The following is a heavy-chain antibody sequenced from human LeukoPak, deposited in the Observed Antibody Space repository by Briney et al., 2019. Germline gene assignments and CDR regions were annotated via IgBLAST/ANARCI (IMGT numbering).Heavy chain of an antibody. V-gene: IGHV3-23*01. Sequence: GGSLRLSCAASGFTFTNYAMSWVCQAPGKGLEWVSAISDRGDRTYYTDSVKGRFTISRDNSKTTLYLQMNSLRAEDTAVYYCAKDGSGSYYTPSNFDYWGQGTLVTISS. J-gene: IGHJ4*02. D-gene: IGHD3-10*01. CDR2: ISDRGDRT. CDR3: AKDGSGSYYTPSNFDY. CDR1: GFTFTNYA.